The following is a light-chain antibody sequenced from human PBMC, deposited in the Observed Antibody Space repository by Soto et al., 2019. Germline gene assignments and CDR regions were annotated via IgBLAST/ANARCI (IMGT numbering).Light chain of an antibody. J-gene: IGKJ5*01. V-gene: IGKV1-39*01. CDR1: QSISSY. Sequence: DIQMTQSPSSLSASVGDRVTITCRASQSISSYLNWYQQKPGKAPKLLIYAASSLQSGVPSRFSGSGSGTDFTLTISRLEPEDFVLYYCQHFRAFGQGTRLEI. CDR2: AAS. CDR3: QHFRA.